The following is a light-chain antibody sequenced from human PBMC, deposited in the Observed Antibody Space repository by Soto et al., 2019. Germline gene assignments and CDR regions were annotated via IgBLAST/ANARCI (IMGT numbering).Light chain of an antibody. V-gene: IGLV2-14*01. J-gene: IGLJ2*01. CDR1: SSDVGTFNF. CDR2: EVS. Sequence: QSALTQPASVSGSPGQSITISCIGTSSDVGTFNFVSWHQHHPGKVPKLIIYEVSNRPSGVSNRFSGSKSGNTASLTISGLQADDEADYYCTSYTTSSTLIFGGGTKLTAL. CDR3: TSYTTSSTLI.